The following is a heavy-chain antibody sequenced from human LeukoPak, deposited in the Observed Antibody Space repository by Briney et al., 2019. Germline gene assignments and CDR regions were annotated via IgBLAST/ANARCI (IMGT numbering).Heavy chain of an antibody. CDR1: GFTFSSYA. CDR2: LSGSGRST. CDR3: AKSRDGYNYAYYYMDV. V-gene: IGHV3-23*01. D-gene: IGHD5-24*01. Sequence: AGGSLRLSCAASGFTFSSYAMSRVRQAPGKGQESVSALSGSGRSTYYAHSVKGRFTISRDNSKNTLYLQMNSLRAEDTAVYYCAKSRDGYNYAYYYMDVWGKGTTVTVSS. J-gene: IGHJ6*03.